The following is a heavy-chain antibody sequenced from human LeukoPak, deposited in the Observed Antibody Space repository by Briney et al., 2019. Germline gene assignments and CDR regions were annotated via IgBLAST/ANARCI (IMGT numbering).Heavy chain of an antibody. CDR3: AKGASMYSYDINY. D-gene: IGHD3-22*01. CDR2: ISGSGAYT. Sequence: PGGSLRLSCAASGFTFSSYAMSWVRQAPGKGLVWVSAISGSGAYTYYADSVKGRFTISRDNSKNTLYMQMNSLRADDTAVYYCAKGASMYSYDINYWGPGTLVTVSS. CDR1: GFTFSSYA. V-gene: IGHV3-23*01. J-gene: IGHJ4*02.